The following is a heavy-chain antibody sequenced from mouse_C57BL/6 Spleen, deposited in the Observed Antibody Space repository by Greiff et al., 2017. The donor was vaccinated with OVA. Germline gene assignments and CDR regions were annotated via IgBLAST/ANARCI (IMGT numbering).Heavy chain of an antibody. D-gene: IGHD1-1*01. V-gene: IGHV1-50*01. J-gene: IGHJ3*01. CDR1: GYTFTSYW. CDR3: ARGGITTVVGTAY. Sequence: VQLQQPGAELVKPGASVKLSCKASGYTFTSYWMQWVKQRPGQGLEWIGEIDPSDSYTNYNQKFKGKATLTVDTSSSTAYMQLSSLTSEDSAVYYCARGGITTVVGTAYWGQGTLVTVSA. CDR2: IDPSDSYT.